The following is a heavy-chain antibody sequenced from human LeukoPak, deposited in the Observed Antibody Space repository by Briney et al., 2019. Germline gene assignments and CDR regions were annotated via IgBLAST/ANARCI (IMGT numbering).Heavy chain of an antibody. V-gene: IGHV3-48*01. J-gene: IGHJ4*02. CDR2: IYTDGSTT. D-gene: IGHD3-9*01. Sequence: GGSLRLSCAASGFDFSTFSMNWVRQAPGKGLEWIPYIYTDGSTTYYADSVRGRFTISRDNAQRSLYLQMNSLRVEDTALYYCARDLDWAFDHWGPGILVTVSS. CDR1: GFDFSTFS. CDR3: ARDLDWAFDH.